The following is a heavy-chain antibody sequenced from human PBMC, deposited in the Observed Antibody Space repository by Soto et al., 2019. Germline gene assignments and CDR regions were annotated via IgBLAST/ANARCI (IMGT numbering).Heavy chain of an antibody. CDR1: APSISSCY. D-gene: IGHD5-12*01. J-gene: IGHJ6*02. Sequence: TKSLTGPTAAPSISSCYVIVVMRHRSKGLEWIGYIYYSGSTNYNPSLKSRVTISVDTSKNQFSLKLSSVTAADTAVYYFARSSYDFYNYYYYGRDGRGPGTKV. V-gene: IGHV4-59*13. CDR2: IYYSGST. CDR3: ARSSYDFYNYYYYGRDG.